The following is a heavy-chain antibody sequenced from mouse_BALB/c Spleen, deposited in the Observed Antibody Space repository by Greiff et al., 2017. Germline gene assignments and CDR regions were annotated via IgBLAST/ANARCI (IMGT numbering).Heavy chain of an antibody. J-gene: IGHJ4*01. CDR3: ARKGGTMSTTCAMDY. V-gene: IGHV1-80*01. CDR2: IYPGDGDT. CDR1: GYAFSSYW. D-gene: IGHD2-4*01. Sequence: QVQLKQSGAELVRPGSSVKISCKASGYAFSSYWMNWVKQRPGQGLEWIGQIYPGDGDTNYNGKFKGKATLTADKSSSTAYMQLSSLTSEDSAVYFCARKGGTMSTTCAMDYWGQGTSVTVSS.